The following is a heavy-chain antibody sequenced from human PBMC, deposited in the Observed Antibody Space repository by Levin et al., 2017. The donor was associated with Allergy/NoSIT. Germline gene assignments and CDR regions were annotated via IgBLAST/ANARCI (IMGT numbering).Heavy chain of an antibody. V-gene: IGHV3-48*02. D-gene: IGHD6-13*01. CDR2: ISRGSDTI. CDR3: ARDIAASADPFDY. CDR1: GFTFSTHR. J-gene: IGHJ4*02. Sequence: SCAASGFTFSTHRMNWVRQAPGKGLEWVSYISRGSDTIYYADSVKGRFTISRDNAKNSLYLQMNSLRDEDTAVYYCARDIAASADPFDYWGQGTLVTVSS.